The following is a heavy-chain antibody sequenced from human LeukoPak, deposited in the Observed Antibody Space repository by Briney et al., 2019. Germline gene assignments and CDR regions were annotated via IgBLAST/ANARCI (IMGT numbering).Heavy chain of an antibody. V-gene: IGHV3-30*18. CDR3: AKDQGHFELSSVNFDY. J-gene: IGHJ4*02. Sequence: GGSLRLSCAASGFTFSTYDMHWVRQAPGKGLEWVAVISYDGSNKYYVDSVKGRFTISRDNSKNTLNLQMNSLRAEYTVMYHWAKDQGHFELSSVNFDYWGQGTLFTVAS. D-gene: IGHD3-3*01. CDR2: ISYDGSNK. CDR1: GFTFSTYD.